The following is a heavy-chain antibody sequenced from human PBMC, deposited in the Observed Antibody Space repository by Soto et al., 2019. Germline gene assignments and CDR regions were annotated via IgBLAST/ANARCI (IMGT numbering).Heavy chain of an antibody. CDR2: INAAHGTT. CDR1: GYTFSSYS. J-gene: IGHJ4*02. V-gene: IGHV1-3*01. Sequence: QVHLVQSGTEVRRPGASVKVSCQTSGYTFSSYSIHWLRQAPGQGLEWMGWINAAHGTTKYSQKCQARVTITMDTSATTVYMELTTLRSEDTAVYFCPSDYGMRLGYFDYWGQGSLVIVSS. CDR3: PSDYGMRLGYFDY. D-gene: IGHD3-16*01.